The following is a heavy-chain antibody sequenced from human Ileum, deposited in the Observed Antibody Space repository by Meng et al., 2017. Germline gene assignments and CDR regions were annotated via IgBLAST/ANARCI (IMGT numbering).Heavy chain of an antibody. CDR1: GGSISTSDW. Sequence: QVELPESSPGLVKPSETLSLTCAVSGGSISTSDWWSWVRQPPGKGLEWIGEIHHSGSTNYNPSLKSRVTISVDKSKNQFSLKLNSVTAADTAVYYCAREWSGSYRHFDYWGQGTLVTVSS. D-gene: IGHD1-26*01. V-gene: IGHV4-4*02. CDR2: IHHSGST. J-gene: IGHJ4*02. CDR3: AREWSGSYRHFDY.